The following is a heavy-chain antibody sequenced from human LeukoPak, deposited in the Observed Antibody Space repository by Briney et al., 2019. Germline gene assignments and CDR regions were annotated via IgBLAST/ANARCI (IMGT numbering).Heavy chain of an antibody. V-gene: IGHV3-11*04. D-gene: IGHD6-6*01. CDR1: GFTFSDYY. CDR2: ISSSGSTI. J-gene: IGHJ3*02. Sequence: GGSLRLSCAASGFTFSDYYMSWIRQAPGKGVEGVSYISSSGSTIYYADSVKGGLTISRDNAKNSLYLQMNRLRDEDTAVYYCARGIAARPMSDAFDIWGQETMVTVSS. CDR3: ARGIAARPMSDAFDI.